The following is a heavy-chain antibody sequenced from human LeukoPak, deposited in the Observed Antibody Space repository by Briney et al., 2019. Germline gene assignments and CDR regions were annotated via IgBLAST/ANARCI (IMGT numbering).Heavy chain of an antibody. J-gene: IGHJ5*02. Sequence: SETLSLTCTVSGGSISGYYWSWIRQPAGKGLEWIGRIYSSGSTNYNPSLKSRVTMSVDTSKNQFSLNLNSVTAADTAVYYCARSRNTLQWDLLTWGQGTLVTVSS. CDR1: GGSISGYY. CDR3: ARSRNTLQWDLLT. D-gene: IGHD1-26*01. V-gene: IGHV4-4*07. CDR2: IYSSGST.